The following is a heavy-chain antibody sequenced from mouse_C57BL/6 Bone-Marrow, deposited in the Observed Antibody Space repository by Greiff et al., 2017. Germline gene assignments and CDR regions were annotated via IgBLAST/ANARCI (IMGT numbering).Heavy chain of an antibody. CDR3: ARRRGFITTLDY. Sequence: QVQLQQPGAELVKPGASVKLSCKASGYTFTSYWMQWVKQRPGQGLEWIGEIDPSDSYTNYNQKFKGKATLTVDTSSSTAYMQLSSLTSEDSAVYYCARRRGFITTLDYWGQGTTLTVSS. CDR2: IDPSDSYT. J-gene: IGHJ2*01. V-gene: IGHV1-50*01. CDR1: GYTFTSYW. D-gene: IGHD1-1*01.